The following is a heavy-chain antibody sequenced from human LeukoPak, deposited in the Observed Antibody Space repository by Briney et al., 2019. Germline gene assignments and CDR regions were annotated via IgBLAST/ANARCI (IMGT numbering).Heavy chain of an antibody. CDR2: ISYEGSKK. J-gene: IGHJ3*02. CDR1: GFNFSTYG. D-gene: IGHD1-26*01. V-gene: IGHV3-30*18. Sequence: GRSLRLSCAASGFNFSTYGIHWVRQAPGKGLEWVAIISYEGSKKYYADSVKGRFTISRDNAKNTLYLQMNSLRAEDTAVYYCAKDYEWEPSRDAFDIWGQGTMVTVSS. CDR3: AKDYEWEPSRDAFDI.